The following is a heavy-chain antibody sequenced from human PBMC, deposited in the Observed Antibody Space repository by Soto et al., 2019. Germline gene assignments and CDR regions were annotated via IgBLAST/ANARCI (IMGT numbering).Heavy chain of an antibody. D-gene: IGHD3-3*01. J-gene: IGHJ4*02. V-gene: IGHV3-15*01. Sequence: GGSLRLSCAASGFTFSNAWMSWVRQAPGKGLEWVGRIKSKTDGGTTDYAAPVKGRFTISRDDSKNTLYLQMNSLKTEDTAVYYCTTDWANFWSGYYLYYFDYWGQGTLVTVSS. CDR3: TTDWANFWSGYYLYYFDY. CDR2: IKSKTDGGTT. CDR1: GFTFSNAW.